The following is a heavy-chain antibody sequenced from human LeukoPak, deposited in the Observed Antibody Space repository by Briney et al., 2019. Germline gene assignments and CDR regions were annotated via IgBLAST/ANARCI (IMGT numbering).Heavy chain of an antibody. V-gene: IGHV4-4*02. Sequence: SETLSLTCAVSGGSISSSNWWSWVRQPPGKGLEWIGEIYHSGSTNYNPSLKRRVTISVDTSKNQFSLKLNSVTATDTAVYYCARAVDSSAFSSFQYWGQGTLVTVSS. CDR3: ARAVDSSAFSSFQY. CDR1: GGSISSSNW. J-gene: IGHJ1*01. CDR2: IYHSGST. D-gene: IGHD3-22*01.